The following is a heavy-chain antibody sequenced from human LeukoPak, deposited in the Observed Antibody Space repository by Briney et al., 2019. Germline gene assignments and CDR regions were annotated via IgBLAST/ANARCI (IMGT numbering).Heavy chain of an antibody. CDR3: AKDILVAGTVPDYGMDV. J-gene: IGHJ6*02. Sequence: GRSLRLSCAASGITFDDYAMHWVRQAPGKGLECVLGISWNSGSIGYADSVKGRFTISRDNAKNSLYLQMNSLRAEDTALYYCAKDILVAGTVPDYGMDVWGQGTTVTVSS. D-gene: IGHD6-19*01. CDR2: ISWNSGSI. V-gene: IGHV3-9*01. CDR1: GITFDDYA.